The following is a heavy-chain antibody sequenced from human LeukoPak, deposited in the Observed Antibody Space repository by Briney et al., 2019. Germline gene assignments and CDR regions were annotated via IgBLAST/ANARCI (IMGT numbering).Heavy chain of an antibody. J-gene: IGHJ1*01. Sequence: SETLSLTCTVYGGSISNYYWSWIRQPPGKGLECIGYIYYSGSTNYNPSPKSRVTISVDTSKNQFSLKLSSVTAADTAVYYCARHGGYTSPYLHWGQGTLVTVSS. D-gene: IGHD6-13*01. CDR1: GGSISNYY. CDR3: ARHGGYTSPYLH. V-gene: IGHV4-59*08. CDR2: IYYSGST.